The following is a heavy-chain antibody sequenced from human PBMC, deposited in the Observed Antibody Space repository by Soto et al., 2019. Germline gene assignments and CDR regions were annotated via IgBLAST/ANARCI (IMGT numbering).Heavy chain of an antibody. J-gene: IGHJ5*02. CDR2: IKQDGSVK. CDR1: GFTISGYW. CDR3: VRRSHYDTVPGYWGDWFDP. V-gene: IGHV3-7*03. Sequence: EEQLVESGGGLVQTGWSLRLSCAASGFTISGYWMSWVRQAPGKGLEWVANIKQDGSVKYYVDSVKGRFTITRDNAKNSLYVQMDSLRADDTAVYYCVRRSHYDTVPGYWGDWFDPWGQGTLVTASS. D-gene: IGHD3-9*01.